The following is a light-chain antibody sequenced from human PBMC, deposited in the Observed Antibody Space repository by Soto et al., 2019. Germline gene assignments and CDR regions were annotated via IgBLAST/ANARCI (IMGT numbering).Light chain of an antibody. CDR1: QAISSW. CDR3: QQYDGYSRT. Sequence: DIQMTQSPSSVSASVGDRVTITCRASQAISSWLAWYQQKPGRAPKLMIYKASTLETGVPSRFSGSGSGTEFTLTINNLQPDDFATYYCQQYDGYSRTFGQGTKVDIK. V-gene: IGKV1-5*03. CDR2: KAS. J-gene: IGKJ1*01.